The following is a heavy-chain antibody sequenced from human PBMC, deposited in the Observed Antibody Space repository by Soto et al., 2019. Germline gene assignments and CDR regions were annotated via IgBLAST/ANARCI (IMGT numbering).Heavy chain of an antibody. CDR3: ASLWGHGGKPSYYYGMDV. Sequence: PGGSLRLSCAASGFTFSSYGMHWVRQAPGKGLEWVAVIWYDGSNKYYADSVKGRFTISRDNSKNTLYLQMNSLRAEDTTVYYCASLWGHGGKPSYYYGMDVWGQGTTVTVSS. V-gene: IGHV3-33*01. D-gene: IGHD2-15*01. CDR2: IWYDGSNK. J-gene: IGHJ6*02. CDR1: GFTFSSYG.